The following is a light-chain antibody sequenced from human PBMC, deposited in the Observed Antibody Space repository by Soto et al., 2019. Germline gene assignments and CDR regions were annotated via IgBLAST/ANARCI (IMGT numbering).Light chain of an antibody. V-gene: IGKV3-15*01. CDR1: QSVSSY. J-gene: IGKJ3*01. CDR2: GAS. Sequence: EIVMTQSPATLSVSPGERATLSCRASQSVSSYLAWYQQKPGQAPRLLIYGASTRATGIPARFSGSGSGTEFTLTISSLQSEDFATYYCQQYYSYSPFTFGPGTKVHI. CDR3: QQYYSYSPFT.